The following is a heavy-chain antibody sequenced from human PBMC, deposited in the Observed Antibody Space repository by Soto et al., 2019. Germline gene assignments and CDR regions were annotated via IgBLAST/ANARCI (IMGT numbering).Heavy chain of an antibody. J-gene: IGHJ3*02. CDR3: AEGPHYYDSSGDDAFDI. CDR2: IDPSDSYT. D-gene: IGHD3-22*01. Sequence: GESLKISCKGSGYSFTSHWISWVRQMPGKGLEWMGRIDPSDSYTNYSPSFQGHVTISADKSISTAYLQWSSLKASDTAMYYCAEGPHYYDSSGDDAFDIWGQGTMVTVS. V-gene: IGHV5-10-1*01. CDR1: GYSFTSHW.